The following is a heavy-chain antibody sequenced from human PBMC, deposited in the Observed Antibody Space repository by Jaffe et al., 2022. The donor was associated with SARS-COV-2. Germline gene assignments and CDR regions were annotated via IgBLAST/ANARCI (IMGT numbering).Heavy chain of an antibody. CDR3: AKDILWGSAGAFDI. D-gene: IGHD3-16*01. Sequence: EVQLVESGGGLVQPGRSLRLSCAASGFTFDDYAMHWVRQAPGKGLEWVSGISWNSGSIGYADSVKGRFTISRDNAKNSLYLQMNSLRAEDTALYYCAKDILWGSAGAFDIWGQGTMVTVSS. V-gene: IGHV3-9*01. CDR2: ISWNSGSI. J-gene: IGHJ3*02. CDR1: GFTFDDYA.